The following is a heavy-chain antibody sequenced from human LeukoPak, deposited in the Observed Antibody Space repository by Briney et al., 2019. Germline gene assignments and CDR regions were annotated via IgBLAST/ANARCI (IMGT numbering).Heavy chain of an antibody. CDR3: ARFGGSYLDAFDI. CDR1: GGSFSGYY. Sequence: SETLSLTCAVYGGSFSGYYWSWIRQPPGKGLEWIGEINHSGSTNYNPSLKSRVTISVDTSKNQFSLKLSSVTAADTAVYYCARFGGSYLDAFDIWGQGTMVTVSS. V-gene: IGHV4-34*01. CDR2: INHSGST. J-gene: IGHJ3*02. D-gene: IGHD1-26*01.